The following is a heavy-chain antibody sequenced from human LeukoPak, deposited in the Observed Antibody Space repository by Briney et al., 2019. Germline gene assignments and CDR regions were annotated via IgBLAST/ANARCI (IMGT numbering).Heavy chain of an antibody. CDR3: ARRRQGSGWFDP. Sequence: SETLSLTCTVSGGSISNSSYYWGWIRQPPGKGLERIGIIYHSGRTYYNPSLKSRLTISIDTSKNQFSLKLSSVTDADTAVYYCARRRQGSGWFDPWGQGTLVTVPS. CDR1: GGSISNSSYY. V-gene: IGHV4-39*01. CDR2: IYHSGRT. J-gene: IGHJ5*02. D-gene: IGHD3-10*01.